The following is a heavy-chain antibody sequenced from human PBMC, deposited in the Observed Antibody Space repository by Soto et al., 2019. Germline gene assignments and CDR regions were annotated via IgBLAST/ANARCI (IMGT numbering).Heavy chain of an antibody. Sequence: GGSLRLSCAASGFTFDDYTMHWVRQAPGKGLEWVSLISWDGGSTYYADSVKGRFTISRDNSKNSLYLQMNSLRTEDTALYYCAKDGYSGYAGPGSSWYTPTHYFDYWGQGTLVTVSS. V-gene: IGHV3-43*01. D-gene: IGHD5-12*01. CDR3: AKDGYSGYAGPGSSWYTPTHYFDY. J-gene: IGHJ4*02. CDR2: ISWDGGST. CDR1: GFTFDDYT.